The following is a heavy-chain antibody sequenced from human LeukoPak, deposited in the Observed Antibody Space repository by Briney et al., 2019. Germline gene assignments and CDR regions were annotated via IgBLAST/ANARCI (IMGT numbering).Heavy chain of an antibody. J-gene: IGHJ4*02. D-gene: IGHD1-26*01. V-gene: IGHV4-34*01. CDR3: VRGYSGSLSGYYSDY. CDR1: GGSFRGYY. Sequence: EPSETLSLTCAVYGGSFRGYYWSSIRQPPGKGLEWIGEINHSGRTNYNPSLKTRVTTSVDTSKNQISLKLRSVTAADTAVYYCVRGYSGSLSGYYSDYWGQGSLVTVSS. CDR2: INHSGRT.